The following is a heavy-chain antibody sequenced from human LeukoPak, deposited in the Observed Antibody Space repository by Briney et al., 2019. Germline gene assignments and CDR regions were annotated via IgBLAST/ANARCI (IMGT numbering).Heavy chain of an antibody. CDR1: GFTFSSYG. Sequence: GGSLRLSCAASGFTFSSYGMHWVRQAPGKGLEWVAVISYDGSNKYYADSVKGRFTISRDNAKNSLYLQMNSLRAEDTAVYYCARDPAVYCSSTSYYSWGQGTLVTVSS. J-gene: IGHJ5*02. CDR2: ISYDGSNK. CDR3: ARDPAVYCSSTSYYS. V-gene: IGHV3-30*03. D-gene: IGHD2-2*01.